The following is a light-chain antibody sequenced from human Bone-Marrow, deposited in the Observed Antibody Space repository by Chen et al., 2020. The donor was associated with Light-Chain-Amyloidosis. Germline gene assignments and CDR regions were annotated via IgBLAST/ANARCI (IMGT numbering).Light chain of an antibody. CDR3: QGWDRSSDRPV. V-gene: IGLV3-21*02. Sequence: SYVLTQPSSVSVAPGHTATLACGGNNIGSTSVHWYQQTPGQAPLLVVYDDSDRPSGIPERLSGSTSGNTATLTISRGEAGDEADDYCQGWDRSSDRPVFGGGTKLTVL. CDR2: DDS. J-gene: IGLJ3*02. CDR1: NIGSTS.